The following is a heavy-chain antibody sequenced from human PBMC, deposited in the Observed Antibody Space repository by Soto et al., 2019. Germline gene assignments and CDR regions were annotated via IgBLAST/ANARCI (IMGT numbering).Heavy chain of an antibody. CDR1: GGSISSGGYY. CDR3: ARGTDGYPDAFDI. V-gene: IGHV4-31*03. CDR2: IYYSGST. J-gene: IGHJ3*02. D-gene: IGHD2-21*01. Sequence: QVQLQESGPGLVKPSQTLSLTCTVSGGSISSGGYYWSWIRQHPGKALEWIGYIYYSGSTYYNPSLKSRVTISVDTSKNQFSLKLSSVTAADTAVYYCARGTDGYPDAFDIWGQGTMVTVSS.